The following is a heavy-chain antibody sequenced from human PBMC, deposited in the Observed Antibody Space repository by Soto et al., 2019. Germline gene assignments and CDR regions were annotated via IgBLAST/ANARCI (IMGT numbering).Heavy chain of an antibody. Sequence: LQQWGAGLLQPSETLSLTCAVSGGSFSDYYWSWIRQPPGKGLEWIGEINRSGGANYNPSLKSRVTISVDTSKNHFLLKLSSVTAADTALYYCAAGRRTTVPPLTWGQGTLVSVSS. CDR1: GGSFSDYY. CDR2: INRSGGA. D-gene: IGHD4-17*01. J-gene: IGHJ4*02. CDR3: AAGRRTTVPPLT. V-gene: IGHV4-34*01.